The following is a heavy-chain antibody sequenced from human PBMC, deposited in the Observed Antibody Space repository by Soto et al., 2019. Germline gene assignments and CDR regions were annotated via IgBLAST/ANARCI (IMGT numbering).Heavy chain of an antibody. J-gene: IGHJ4*02. D-gene: IGHD3-16*02. V-gene: IGHV4-34*01. CDR3: ARALTYYDYVWGSYRYPYYFDY. CDR2: INHSGST. CDR1: GGSFSGYY. Sequence: QVQLQQWGAGLLKPSETLSLTCAVYGGSFSGYYWSWIRQPPGKGLEWIGEINHSGSTNYNPSLKSRVTISVDTSKNQFSLKLSSVTAADTAVYYGARALTYYDYVWGSYRYPYYFDYWGQGTLVTVSS.